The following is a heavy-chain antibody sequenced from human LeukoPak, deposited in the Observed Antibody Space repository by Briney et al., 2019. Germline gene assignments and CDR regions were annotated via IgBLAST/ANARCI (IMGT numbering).Heavy chain of an antibody. CDR3: ARGYYDSSGYYNY. Sequence: GASVKVSCKASGYTFTGYYMYWVRQAPGQGLEWMGWINPNSGGTNYAQKFQGRVTMTRNTSISTAYMELSSLRSEDTAVYYCARGYYDSSGYYNYWGQGTLVTASS. J-gene: IGHJ4*02. V-gene: IGHV1-2*02. D-gene: IGHD3-22*01. CDR1: GYTFTGYY. CDR2: INPNSGGT.